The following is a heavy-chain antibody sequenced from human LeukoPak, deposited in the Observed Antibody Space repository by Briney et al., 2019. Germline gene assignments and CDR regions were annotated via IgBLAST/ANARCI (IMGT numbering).Heavy chain of an antibody. CDR1: GGSISSSSYY. J-gene: IGHJ4*02. Sequence: PSETLSLTCTVSGGSISSSSYYWGWIRQPPGKGLEWIGSIYYSGSTYYNPSLKSRVTISVDTSKNQFSLKLSSVTAADTAVYYCARGARFGGVIVHLDYWGQGTLVTVSS. CDR2: IYYSGST. CDR3: ARGARFGGVIVHLDY. D-gene: IGHD3-16*02. V-gene: IGHV4-39*01.